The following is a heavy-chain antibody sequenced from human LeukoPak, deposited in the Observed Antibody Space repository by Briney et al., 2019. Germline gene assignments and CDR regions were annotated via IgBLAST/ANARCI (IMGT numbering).Heavy chain of an antibody. D-gene: IGHD2-8*01. J-gene: IGHJ3*02. CDR2: IYYSGST. CDR1: GGPISSYY. CDR3: ARGLIRQSAFDI. V-gene: IGHV4-59*01. Sequence: PSETLSLTCTVSGGPISSYYWSWIRQPPGKGLGWIAYIYYSGSTNYNPSLKSRVTISIDTSKNQLSLKLNSVTAADTAVYYCARGLIRQSAFDIWGQGTMVTVSS.